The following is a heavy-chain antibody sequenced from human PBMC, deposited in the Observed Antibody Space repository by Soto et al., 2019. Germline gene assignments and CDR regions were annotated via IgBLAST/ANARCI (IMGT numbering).Heavy chain of an antibody. D-gene: IGHD3-3*01. Sequence: PSETLSLTCTVSGGSISSYYWSWIRQPPGKGLEWIGYIYYSGSTNYNPSLKSRVTISVDTSKNQFSLKLSSVTAADTAVYYCARGLADYDFWSGSRPRYYYYYMDVWGKGTTVTVSS. CDR3: ARGLADYDFWSGSRPRYYYYYMDV. CDR1: GGSISSYY. CDR2: IYYSGST. V-gene: IGHV4-59*01. J-gene: IGHJ6*03.